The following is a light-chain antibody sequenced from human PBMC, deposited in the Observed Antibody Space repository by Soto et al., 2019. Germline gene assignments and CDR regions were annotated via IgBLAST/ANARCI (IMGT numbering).Light chain of an antibody. Sequence: VSQSPSSPSAPAGDRVTFTCRASQNINTCLAWYQQRPGKAPKPLIYKASTLKRGVPSRFSGSGSGTEFTLTISRLQPDDFATYYCQQCGSYYTFGQGTKVDIK. CDR1: QNINTC. V-gene: IGKV1-5*03. CDR3: QQCGSYYT. CDR2: KAS. J-gene: IGKJ2*01.